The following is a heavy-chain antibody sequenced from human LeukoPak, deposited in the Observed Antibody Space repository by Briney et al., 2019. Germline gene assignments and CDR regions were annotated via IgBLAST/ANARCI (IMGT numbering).Heavy chain of an antibody. D-gene: IGHD3-16*02. CDR3: ARGGALVWGSYRYWFDP. V-gene: IGHV3-11*01. CDR1: GFTLSVYY. J-gene: IGHJ5*02. CDR2: ISSSGSTI. Sequence: GGSLTLSCAASGFTLSVYYMSWIRQARGKGLEWVSYISSSGSTIYYADSVKGRFTISRDNAKNSLYLQMNSLRAEDTAVYYCARGGALVWGSYRYWFDPWGQGTLVTVSS.